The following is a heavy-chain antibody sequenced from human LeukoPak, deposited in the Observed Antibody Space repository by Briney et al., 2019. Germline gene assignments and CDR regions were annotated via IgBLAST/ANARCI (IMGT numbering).Heavy chain of an antibody. CDR3: ATCTTNCHGWFHV. D-gene: IGHD2-2*01. Sequence: PGGSLRLSCAASGFTFSSYGMHWVRQAPGKGLEWVAFIRYDGSNKYYVDSVKGRFTISRDNSKNTLYLQMNSLRAEDTAVYYCATCTTNCHGWFHVWGQGTMVTVSS. J-gene: IGHJ3*01. CDR1: GFTFSSYG. CDR2: IRYDGSNK. V-gene: IGHV3-30*02.